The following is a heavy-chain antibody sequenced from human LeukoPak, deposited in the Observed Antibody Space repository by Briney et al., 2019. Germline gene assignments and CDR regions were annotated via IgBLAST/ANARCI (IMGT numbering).Heavy chain of an antibody. J-gene: IGHJ5*02. Sequence: EASVKVSCKASGGTFNSYAISWVRQAPGQGLEWMGGIIPMSDTANYPQKFRGRLTITADIPTSTDYLELSSLRSEDTAVYYCARDNSVRDEAWWFNPWGQGTLVTVSS. CDR3: ARDNSVRDEAWWFNP. V-gene: IGHV1-69*06. D-gene: IGHD5-24*01. CDR2: IIPMSDTA. CDR1: GGTFNSYA.